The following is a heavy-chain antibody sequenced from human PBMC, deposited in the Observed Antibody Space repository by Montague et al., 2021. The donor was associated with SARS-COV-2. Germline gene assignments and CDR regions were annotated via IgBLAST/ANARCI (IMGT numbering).Heavy chain of an antibody. CDR2: TYYRSKWYN. V-gene: IGHV6-1*01. CDR3: ARIPVGSKYYFDF. Sequence: CAISGGSVSSNIATWNWIRQSPSRGLEWLGRTYYRSKWYNGYAESVKSRITIDPDTSKHQFSLHLNSVTPEDTAVYYCARIPVGSKYYFDFWGQGTLVTVSS. D-gene: IGHD2-2*01. CDR1: GGSVSSNIAT. J-gene: IGHJ4*02.